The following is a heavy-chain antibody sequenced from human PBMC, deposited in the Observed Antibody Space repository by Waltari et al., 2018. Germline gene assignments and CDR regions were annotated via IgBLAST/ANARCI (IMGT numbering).Heavy chain of an antibody. J-gene: IGHJ6*03. Sequence: QVQLVESGGGVVQPGGSLRLSCAASGFTFSSYGMHWVRQAPGKGLEWVAFIRYDGSNKYYADSVKGRFTISRDNSKNTLYLQMNSLRAEDTAVYYCAKDPIAAAGYYYYMDVWGKGTTVTVSS. V-gene: IGHV3-30*02. D-gene: IGHD6-13*01. CDR1: GFTFSSYG. CDR2: IRYDGSNK. CDR3: AKDPIAAAGYYYYMDV.